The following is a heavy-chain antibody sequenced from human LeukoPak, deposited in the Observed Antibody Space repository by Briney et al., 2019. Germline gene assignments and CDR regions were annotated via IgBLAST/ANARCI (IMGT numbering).Heavy chain of an antibody. V-gene: IGHV3-23*01. J-gene: IGHJ4*02. CDR1: GFTFSSYA. CDR2: ISGSGGST. D-gene: IGHD3-22*01. CDR3: AKLTYYYDGSGPFDY. Sequence: PGGSLRLSCAASGFTFSSYAMSWVRQAPGKGLEWVSAISGSGGSTYYADSVKGRFTISRDNSKNTLYLQMNSLRAEDTAVYYCAKLTYYYDGSGPFDYWGQGTLVTVSS.